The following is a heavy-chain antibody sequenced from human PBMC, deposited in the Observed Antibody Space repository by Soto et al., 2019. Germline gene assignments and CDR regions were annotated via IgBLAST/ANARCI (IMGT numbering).Heavy chain of an antibody. CDR2: IYYSGST. J-gene: IGHJ6*02. CDR1: GGSISSGGYY. CDR3: ARVSGSYYYGMDV. D-gene: IGHD1-26*01. V-gene: IGHV4-31*03. Sequence: SETLSLTCTVSGGSISSGGYYWSWIRQHPGKGLEWIGYIYYSGSTYYNPSLKSRVTISVDTSKNQFSLKLSSVTAADTAVYYCARVSGSYYYGMDVWGQGTTVTVSS.